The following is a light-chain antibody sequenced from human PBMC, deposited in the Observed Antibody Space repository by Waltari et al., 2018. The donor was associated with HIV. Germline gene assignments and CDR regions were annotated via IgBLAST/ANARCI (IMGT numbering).Light chain of an antibody. CDR3: QQSYSSPYT. Sequence: DIQMTQSPPSLSASFGDRVTITCRASQSIATYLNWYQQRPGKAPKLLIHLTSTLHSGVPSRFSGGGSGTDFALTINSLQPEDFGTYFCQQSYSSPYTFGQGTKLEI. CDR1: QSIATY. CDR2: LTS. J-gene: IGKJ2*01. V-gene: IGKV1-39*01.